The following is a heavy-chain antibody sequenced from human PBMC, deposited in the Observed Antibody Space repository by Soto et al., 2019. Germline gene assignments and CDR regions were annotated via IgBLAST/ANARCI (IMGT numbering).Heavy chain of an antibody. D-gene: IGHD1-1*01. CDR2: IYYSGSS. Sequence: SETRSLTCTVSGVSISGYYWSWIRQPPGKGLEWIAYIYYSGSSNSNPSLKSRVTISVDTSKNQFSLKLSSVTAADTAVYYCARHSNEYRKSLDYWGQGTLVTVSS. CDR3: ARHSNEYRKSLDY. V-gene: IGHV4-59*08. J-gene: IGHJ4*02. CDR1: GVSISGYY.